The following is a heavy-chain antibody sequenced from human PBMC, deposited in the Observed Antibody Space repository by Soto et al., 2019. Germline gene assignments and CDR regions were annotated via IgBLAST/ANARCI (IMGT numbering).Heavy chain of an antibody. V-gene: IGHV1-69*04. D-gene: IGHD3-22*01. CDR1: GGTFSSYT. CDR3: ARDMITMIVVVPGAFDI. CDR2: IIPILGIA. J-gene: IGHJ3*02. Sequence: SVKVSCKASGGTFSSYTISWVRQAPGQGLEWMGRIIPILGIANYAQKFQGRVTITADKSTSTAYMELSSLRSEDTAVYYCARDMITMIVVVPGAFDIWGQGTMVTVSS.